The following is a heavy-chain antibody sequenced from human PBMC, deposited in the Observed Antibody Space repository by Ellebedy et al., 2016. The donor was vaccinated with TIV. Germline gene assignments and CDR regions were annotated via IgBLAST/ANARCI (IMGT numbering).Heavy chain of an antibody. J-gene: IGHJ3*02. D-gene: IGHD5-18*01. V-gene: IGHV1-2*04. CDR2: INPNSGGT. CDR1: GYTFTGYY. Sequence: AASVKVSCKASGYTFTGYYMHWVRQAPGQGLESMGWINPNSGGTNYAQKFQGWVTMTRDTSISTAYMELSRLRSDDTAVYYCARPTAMVFGAFDIWGQGTMVTVSS. CDR3: ARPTAMVFGAFDI.